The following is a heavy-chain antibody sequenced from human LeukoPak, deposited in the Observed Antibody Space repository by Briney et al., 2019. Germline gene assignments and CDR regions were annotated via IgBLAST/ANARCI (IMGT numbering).Heavy chain of an antibody. Sequence: GESLKISCKGSGYSFTSYWIGWVRQMPGKGLEWRVIIYPGDSDTRYSPSFQGQVTISADKSISTVYLQWSSLKASDTAMYYCGRRRGSGSYYMDPYFDYWGQGTLVTVSS. CDR1: GYSFTSYW. CDR2: IYPGDSDT. V-gene: IGHV5-51*01. CDR3: GRRRGSGSYYMDPYFDY. J-gene: IGHJ4*02. D-gene: IGHD3-10*01.